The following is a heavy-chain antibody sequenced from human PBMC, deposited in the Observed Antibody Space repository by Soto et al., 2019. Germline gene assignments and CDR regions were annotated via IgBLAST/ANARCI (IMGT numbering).Heavy chain of an antibody. J-gene: IGHJ2*01. Sequence: EVQLVETGGDLIQPGGSLRLSCAASGLSVSSNYMSWVRQAPGGGLEWVSVIYSSGNIYYRDSVKGRFTISRDNSKNTLYLQMNSLRDEDTAVYYCATGIKAVVRSWYFDLWGRGTLVTVSS. CDR3: ATGIKAVVRSWYFDL. CDR1: GLSVSSNY. V-gene: IGHV3-53*02. D-gene: IGHD5-18*01. CDR2: IYSSGNI.